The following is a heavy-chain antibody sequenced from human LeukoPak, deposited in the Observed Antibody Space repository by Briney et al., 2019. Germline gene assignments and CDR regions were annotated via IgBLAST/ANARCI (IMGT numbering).Heavy chain of an antibody. CDR2: IYSSGST. J-gene: IGHJ5*02. CDR1: GGSISSSTW. CDR3: ARGGRGFDP. V-gene: IGHV4-61*02. Sequence: SETLSLTCAVSGGSISSSTWWTWVRQPAGKGLEWIGRIYSSGSTSYNPSLKSRVTISVDTSKNQFSLELNSVTASDTAVYYCARGGRGFDPWGQGTLVTVSS.